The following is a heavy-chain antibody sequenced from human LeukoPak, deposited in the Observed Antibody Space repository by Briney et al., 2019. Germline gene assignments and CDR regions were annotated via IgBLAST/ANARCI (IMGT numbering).Heavy chain of an antibody. J-gene: IGHJ5*02. CDR2: TFYSGST. V-gene: IGHV4-31*03. D-gene: IGHD2-15*01. CDR3: ASLYCSGGSCYSALSWLDP. CDR1: GGSISSGGYY. Sequence: SQTLSLTCTVSGGSISSGGYYWSWIRQHPGKGLEWIGYTFYSGSTYYNPSLKSRVTISVDTSKNQFSLKLSSVTAADTAVYYCASLYCSGGSCYSALSWLDPWGQGTQVSVSS.